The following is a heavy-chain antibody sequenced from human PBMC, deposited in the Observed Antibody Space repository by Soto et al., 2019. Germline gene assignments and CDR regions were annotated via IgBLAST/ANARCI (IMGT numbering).Heavy chain of an antibody. J-gene: IGHJ5*02. D-gene: IGHD3-3*01. Sequence: PSETLYLTCTVSGGSISSYYWSWIRQPPGKGLEWIGYIYYSGSTNYNPSLKSRVTISVDTSKNQFSLKLSSVTAADTAVYYCARVLFGRGNWFDPWGQGTLVTVSS. V-gene: IGHV4-59*01. CDR3: ARVLFGRGNWFDP. CDR1: GGSISSYY. CDR2: IYYSGST.